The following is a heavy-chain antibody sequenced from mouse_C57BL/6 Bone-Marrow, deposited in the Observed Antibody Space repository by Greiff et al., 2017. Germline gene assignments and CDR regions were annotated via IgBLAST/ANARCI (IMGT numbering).Heavy chain of an antibody. D-gene: IGHD1-1*01. Sequence: EVQVVESGGGLVKPGGSLKLSCAASGFTFSSYAMSWVRQTPGKRLEWVATISDGGSYTYYPDNVKGRFTFSRDNAKNNLYLQMSHLKSEDKVRYYWARDPLYYGSTRWAYWGQGTLVTVSA. CDR3: ARDPLYYGSTRWAY. V-gene: IGHV5-4*01. CDR1: GFTFSSYA. J-gene: IGHJ3*01. CDR2: ISDGGSYT.